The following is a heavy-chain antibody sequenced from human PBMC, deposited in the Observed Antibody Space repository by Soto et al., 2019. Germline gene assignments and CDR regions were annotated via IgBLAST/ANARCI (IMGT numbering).Heavy chain of an antibody. D-gene: IGHD2-8*02. CDR1: GGCMSGSY. CDR2: VYYTGST. CDR3: ARSVAVPGAHIDY. V-gene: IGHV4-59*01. J-gene: IGHJ4*02. Sequence: EPLSLSCSVAGGCMSGSYWSWIRQSPGKGLEWLGYVYYTGSTNYSPSLRSRVSISVDTSKNEFSLRLSSVTAADTAVYFCARSVAVPGAHIDYWGQGTQVTVSS.